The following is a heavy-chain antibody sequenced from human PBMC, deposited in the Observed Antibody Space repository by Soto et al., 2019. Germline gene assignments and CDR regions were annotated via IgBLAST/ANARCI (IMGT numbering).Heavy chain of an antibody. CDR3: AKGPIAVAEVI. J-gene: IGHJ4*02. CDR1: GLPFSSYA. Sequence: PGGSLGLSCAASGLPFSSYAMTGVRQAPGKGLEWVSAISGSGGSTYYADSVKGRFTISRDNSKNTLYLQMNSLRAEDTDVYYCAKGPIAVAEVIWGQGTPVTVSS. D-gene: IGHD6-19*01. CDR2: ISGSGGST. V-gene: IGHV3-23*01.